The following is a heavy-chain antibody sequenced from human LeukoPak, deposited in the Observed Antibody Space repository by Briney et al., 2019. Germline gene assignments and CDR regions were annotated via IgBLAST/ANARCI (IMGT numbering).Heavy chain of an antibody. Sequence: SETLSLTCTVSGGSISSVSYYWGWIRQPPGKGPEWIGNIYYSGSTYYNPSLKSRVTISVDTYKNHFSLKLTSVTAADTDVYYCARLSHYSDSSGYYLGSYYFDYWGQGTLVTVSS. CDR1: GGSISSVSYY. CDR3: ARLSHYSDSSGYYLGSYYFDY. CDR2: IYYSGST. D-gene: IGHD3-22*01. V-gene: IGHV4-39*02. J-gene: IGHJ4*02.